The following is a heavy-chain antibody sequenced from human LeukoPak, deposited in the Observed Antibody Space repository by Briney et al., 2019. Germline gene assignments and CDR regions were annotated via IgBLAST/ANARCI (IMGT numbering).Heavy chain of an antibody. CDR1: GFTFSSYW. J-gene: IGHJ2*01. Sequence: GGSLRLSCAVSGFTFSSYWMHWVRHGPGKGLAWVSRITSDGSATDYADSVKGRFTISRDNAKNTPYLHMDSLRAEDTAVYYCARDASPGYFDLWGRGTLVTVSS. CDR3: ARDASPGYFDL. CDR2: ITSDGSAT. V-gene: IGHV3-74*01. D-gene: IGHD2-15*01.